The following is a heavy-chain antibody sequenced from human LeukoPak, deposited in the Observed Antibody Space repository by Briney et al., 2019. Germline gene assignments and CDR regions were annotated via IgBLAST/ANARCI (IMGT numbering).Heavy chain of an antibody. CDR3: AKDQITMVRGVMYYYYGMDV. V-gene: IGHV3-30*18. CDR1: GFTFSSYG. Sequence: PGGSLRLSCAASGFTFSSYGMHWVRQAPGKGLEWVAVISYDGSNKYYADSVKGRFTISRDNSKNTLYLQMNSLRAEDTAVYYCAKDQITMVRGVMYYYYGMDVWGQGTTVTVSS. J-gene: IGHJ6*02. CDR2: ISYDGSNK. D-gene: IGHD3-10*01.